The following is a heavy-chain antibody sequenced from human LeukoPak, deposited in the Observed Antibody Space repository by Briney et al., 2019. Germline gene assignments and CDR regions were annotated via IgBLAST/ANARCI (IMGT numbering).Heavy chain of an antibody. CDR1: GFTFYSYW. V-gene: IGHV3-7*01. Sequence: GGCLRLSCAASGFTFYSYWMTWVRQAPGKGLGWVANINQDGSEKYYVDSVKGRFTISRDNAKNSLSLQMNSLRAEDTAVYYCARAVFRLYSRNRRVDPWGQGTLVTVSS. CDR2: INQDGSEK. D-gene: IGHD6-13*01. J-gene: IGHJ5*02. CDR3: ARAVFRLYSRNRRVDP.